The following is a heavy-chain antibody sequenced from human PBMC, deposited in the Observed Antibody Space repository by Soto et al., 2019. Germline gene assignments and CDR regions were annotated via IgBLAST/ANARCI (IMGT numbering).Heavy chain of an antibody. V-gene: IGHV4-34*01. J-gene: IGHJ4*02. D-gene: IGHD3-3*01. CDR2: INHSGST. Sequence: PSETLSLTCAFYGGSFSGYYWSWIRQPPGKGLEWIGEINHSGSTNYNPSLKSRVTISVDTSKNQFSLKLSSVTAADTAVYYCAYGGNYTNFDYWCQGTLVTVSS. CDR1: GGSFSGYY. CDR3: AYGGNYTNFDY.